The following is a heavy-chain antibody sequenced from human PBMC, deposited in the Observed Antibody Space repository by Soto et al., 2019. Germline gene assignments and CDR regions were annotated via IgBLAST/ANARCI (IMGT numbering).Heavy chain of an antibody. D-gene: IGHD3-10*01. CDR1: GYSFTTYW. J-gene: IGHJ4*02. Sequence: GESLKISCKASGYSFTTYWIGWVRQMPGKGLEWMGIIYPGDSDTRFSPSFQGQVTISVDKSIHTAYLQWSSLKASDSAMYYCARQASQFDSYSFGYWGQGTLVTVSS. V-gene: IGHV5-51*01. CDR3: ARQASQFDSYSFGY. CDR2: IYPGDSDT.